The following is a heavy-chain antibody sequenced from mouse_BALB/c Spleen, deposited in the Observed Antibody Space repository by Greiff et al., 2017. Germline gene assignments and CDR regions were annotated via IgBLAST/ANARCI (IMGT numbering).Heavy chain of an antibody. CDR2: IYPGDGDT. CDR3: ARDVYYAMDY. V-gene: IGHV1-82*01. Sequence: VQLQQSGPELVKPGASVKISCKASGYAFSSSWMNWVKQRPGQGLEWIGRIYPGDGDTNYNGKFKGKATLTADKSSSTAYMQLSSLTSVDSAVYFCARDVYYAMDYWGQGTSVTVSS. J-gene: IGHJ4*01. CDR1: GYAFSSSW.